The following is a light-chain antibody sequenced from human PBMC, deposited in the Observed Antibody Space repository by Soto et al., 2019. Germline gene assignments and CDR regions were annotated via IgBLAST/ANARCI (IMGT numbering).Light chain of an antibody. Sequence: VMTQSPATLSVSPGERATLSCRASQDIGPNLAWYQQKPGQAPRLLIYGASTRATGIPVRFSGSGSGTEFSLTISSLQAEDFATYYCLKYKDWPPRLAFGGGTKVDI. CDR2: GAS. V-gene: IGKV3-15*01. CDR3: LKYKDWPPRLA. J-gene: IGKJ4*01. CDR1: QDIGPN.